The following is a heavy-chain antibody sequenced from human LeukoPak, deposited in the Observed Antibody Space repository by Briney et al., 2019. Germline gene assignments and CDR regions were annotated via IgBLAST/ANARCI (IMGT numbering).Heavy chain of an antibody. CDR2: IYYSGST. V-gene: IGHV4-38-2*01. CDR3: ARRSGVAVWSWFDP. Sequence: SETLSLTCAVSGYSISSGYYWGWIRPPPGKGLEWIGSIYYSGSTYYNPSLKSRVTISVDTSKNQFSLKLSSVTAADTAVYYCARRSGVAVWSWFDPWGQGTLVTVSS. J-gene: IGHJ5*02. D-gene: IGHD3-3*01. CDR1: GYSISSGYY.